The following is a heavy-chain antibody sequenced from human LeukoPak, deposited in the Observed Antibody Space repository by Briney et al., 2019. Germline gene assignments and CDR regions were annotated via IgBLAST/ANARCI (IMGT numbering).Heavy chain of an antibody. D-gene: IGHD2-15*01. CDR1: GFTFSTYS. CDR3: ARDLGYCSGGNCYPFDY. V-gene: IGHV3-21*01. Sequence: GGSLRLSCAASGFTFSTYSMNWVRQAPGKGLEWVSSITSSSSYIFYADSVSGRFTISRDNSKNSLYLQMNSLRAEDTAVYYCARDLGYCSGGNCYPFDYWGQGVLVTVSP. CDR2: ITSSSSYI. J-gene: IGHJ4*02.